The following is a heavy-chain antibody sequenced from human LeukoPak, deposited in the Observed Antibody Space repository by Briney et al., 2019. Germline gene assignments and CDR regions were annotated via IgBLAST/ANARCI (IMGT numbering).Heavy chain of an antibody. CDR2: INPEGSLT. D-gene: IGHD2-2*01. J-gene: IGHJ4*02. Sequence: PGGSLRLSCVASGFSLSTYWMHWVRQAPGRGLVWVSRINPEGSLTTCADSVKGRFTISRDSAKNTLYLQMNRLRAEDTAVYYCTRTHCSTTSCYPGWGQGTLVTVSS. V-gene: IGHV3-74*01. CDR3: TRTHCSTTSCYPG. CDR1: GFSLSTYW.